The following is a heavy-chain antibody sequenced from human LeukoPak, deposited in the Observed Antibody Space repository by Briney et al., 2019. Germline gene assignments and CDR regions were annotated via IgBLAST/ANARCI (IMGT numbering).Heavy chain of an antibody. V-gene: IGHV3-23*01. CDR2: ISGSGGST. J-gene: IGHJ4*02. CDR1: GFTFSSYA. CDR3: AKGGAAAGKFDY. D-gene: IGHD6-13*01. Sequence: PGGSLRLSCAASGFTFSSYAMSWDRQAPGKGLEWVSAISGSGGSTYYADSVKGRFTISRDNSKNTLYLQMNSLRAEDTAVYYCAKGGAAAGKFDYWGQGTLVTVSS.